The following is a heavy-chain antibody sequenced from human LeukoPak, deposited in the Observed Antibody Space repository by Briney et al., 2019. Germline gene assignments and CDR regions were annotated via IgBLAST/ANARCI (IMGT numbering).Heavy chain of an antibody. V-gene: IGHV1-2*02. Sequence: GSVKVSCKASGYTFTGYYMHWVRQAPGQGLAWMGWINPNSGGTNYAQKFQGRVTMTRDTSISTAYMELSRLRSDDTAVYYCARSYDFWSGYYSFWGQGTLVTVSS. D-gene: IGHD3-3*01. CDR3: ARSYDFWSGYYSF. J-gene: IGHJ4*02. CDR2: INPNSGGT. CDR1: GYTFTGYY.